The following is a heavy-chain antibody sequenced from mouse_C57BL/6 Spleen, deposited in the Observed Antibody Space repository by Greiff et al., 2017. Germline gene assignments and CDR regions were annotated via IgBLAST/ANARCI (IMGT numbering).Heavy chain of an antibody. J-gene: IGHJ4*01. CDR3: ARGGYYGYYAMDY. D-gene: IGHD2-3*01. V-gene: IGHV5-17*01. CDR1: GFTFSDYG. CDR2: ISSGSSTI. Sequence: EVNVVESGGGLVKPGGSLKLSCAASGFTFSDYGMHWVRQAPEKGLEWVAYISSGSSTIYYADTVKGRFTISRDNAKNTLFLQMTSLRSEDTAMYYCARGGYYGYYAMDYWGQGTSVTVSS.